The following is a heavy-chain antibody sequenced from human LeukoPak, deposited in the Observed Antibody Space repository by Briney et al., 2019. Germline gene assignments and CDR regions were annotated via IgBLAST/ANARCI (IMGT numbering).Heavy chain of an antibody. J-gene: IGHJ5*02. D-gene: IGHD2-2*01. V-gene: IGHV1-2*02. CDR3: AREYCRTSSCYLKRWFDP. CDR2: VNPDSGGT. CDR1: AYTFTAYQ. Sequence: GASVKVSCKASAYTFTAYQIHWGRQAPGQGLEWMGWVNPDSGGTNYSQTFQDRVTMTRDTSISTAYMELRRLRSDDTAVYYCAREYCRTSSCYLKRWFDPWGQGTLVTVSS.